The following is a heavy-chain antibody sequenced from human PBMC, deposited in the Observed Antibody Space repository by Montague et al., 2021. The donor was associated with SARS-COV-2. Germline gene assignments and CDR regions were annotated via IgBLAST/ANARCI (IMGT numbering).Heavy chain of an antibody. V-gene: IGHV4-59*08. CDR1: GDSISNYS. D-gene: IGHD4-11*01. CDR3: ARHLRVTTVTSHMYHYAMDV. J-gene: IGHJ6*02. CDR2: IYYSGST. Sequence: SETLSLTCSVSGDSISNYSWSWIRQSPGKGLEWIGYIYYSGSTNYNPSLTSRVTISVDTSKNQVSLKQTSVTAADTAVYYCARHLRVTTVTSHMYHYAMDVWGQGTTVTVSS.